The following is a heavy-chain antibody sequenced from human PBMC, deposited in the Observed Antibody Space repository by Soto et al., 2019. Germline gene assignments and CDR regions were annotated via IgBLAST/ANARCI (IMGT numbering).Heavy chain of an antibody. Sequence: QVQLVQSGAEVKKPGSSVKVSCKASGGTFSSYAISWVRQAPGQGLEWMGGIIPIFGTANYAQKFQGRVTNTAAESTSTAYMELSSLRSEDTAVYYCATYPRGRGYYYGMDVWGQGTTVTVSS. CDR2: IIPIFGTA. CDR3: ATYPRGRGYYYGMDV. J-gene: IGHJ6*02. V-gene: IGHV1-69*12. D-gene: IGHD1-26*01. CDR1: GGTFSSYA.